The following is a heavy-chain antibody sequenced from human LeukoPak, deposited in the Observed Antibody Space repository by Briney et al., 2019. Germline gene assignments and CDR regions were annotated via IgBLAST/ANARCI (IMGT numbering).Heavy chain of an antibody. D-gene: IGHD4-11*01. V-gene: IGHV1-69*05. CDR2: IIPIFGTA. CDR3: ARELQNYYYYYMDV. J-gene: IGHJ6*03. CDR1: GGTFSRYA. Sequence: SVKVSCKASGGTFSRYAISWVRQAPGQGLEWMGRIIPIFGTANYAQKFQGRVTITTDESTSTAYMELSSLRSEDTAVYYCARELQNYYYYYMDVWGKGTTVTVSS.